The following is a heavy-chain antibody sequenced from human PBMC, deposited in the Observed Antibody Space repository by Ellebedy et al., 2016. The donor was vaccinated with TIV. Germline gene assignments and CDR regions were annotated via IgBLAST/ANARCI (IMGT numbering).Heavy chain of an antibody. J-gene: IGHJ5*02. V-gene: IGHV1-3*04. D-gene: IGHD3-22*01. CDR2: INTGNGNT. CDR3: ARQIVVRENWFDP. CDR1: GHTFTSYG. Sequence: ASVKVSCXASGHTFTSYGIHWVRQAPGQRLEWMGWINTGNGNTKYSQKFQDRVTITTDTSASTASMELSSLMSEDTAVYYCARQIVVRENWFDPWGQGTLVTVSS.